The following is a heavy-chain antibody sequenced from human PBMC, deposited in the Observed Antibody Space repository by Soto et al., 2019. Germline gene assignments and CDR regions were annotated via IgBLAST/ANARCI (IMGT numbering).Heavy chain of an antibody. Sequence: QVQLQQWGAGLLKPSETLSLTCAVYGGSFSGYYWSGIRPTPGKGLEWSGEINDSGSTNNNPSLKSRVTRLVATPKNQFSMKLSSVTAADTAVYYGARGLVLGFGEFSRRGGYYYYMDVWGKGTTVTVSS. D-gene: IGHD3-10*01. CDR2: INDSGST. CDR1: GGSFSGYY. J-gene: IGHJ6*03. V-gene: IGHV4-34*01. CDR3: ARGLVLGFGEFSRRGGYYYYMDV.